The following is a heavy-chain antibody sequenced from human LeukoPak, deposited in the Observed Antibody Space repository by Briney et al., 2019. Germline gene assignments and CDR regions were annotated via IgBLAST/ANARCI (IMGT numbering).Heavy chain of an antibody. Sequence: GGSLRLSCAASGFTFSVYGMHWVRQAPGKGLEWLAVIGHDGSFKLYPDSVKGRFTISRDNSKNTLYLQMNSLRAEDTAVYYCAKVPYSSSWYYFDYWGQGTLVTVSS. J-gene: IGHJ4*02. CDR3: AKVPYSSSWYYFDY. V-gene: IGHV3-33*06. CDR2: IGHDGSFK. D-gene: IGHD6-13*01. CDR1: GFTFSVYG.